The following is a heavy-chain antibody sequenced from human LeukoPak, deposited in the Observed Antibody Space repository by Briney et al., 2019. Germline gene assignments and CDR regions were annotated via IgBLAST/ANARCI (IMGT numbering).Heavy chain of an antibody. J-gene: IGHJ6*02. Sequence: GKSLRLSCAASGFTFSSYGMNWVRQPPGKGLEWVAAISLDGSNEFYADSVKGRFTISRDNSKNTLFLQMNALRADDTAVYYCAKVTNFYFYYGMDDWGQGTSVTVSS. CDR2: ISLDGSNE. CDR1: GFTFSSYG. CDR3: AKVTNFYFYYGMDD. V-gene: IGHV3-30*18.